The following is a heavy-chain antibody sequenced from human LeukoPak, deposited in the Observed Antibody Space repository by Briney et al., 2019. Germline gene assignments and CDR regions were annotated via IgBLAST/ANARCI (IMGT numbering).Heavy chain of an antibody. CDR2: ISSSGGTI. J-gene: IGHJ6*03. V-gene: IGHV3-11*04. CDR3: ARAPGYSSSWDYYYYYYYMDV. Sequence: GGSLRLSCAASGFTFSDYYMSWIRQAPGKGLEWVSYISSSGGTIYYADSVKGRFTISRDNAKNSLYLQMNSLRAEDTAVYYCARAPGYSSSWDYYYYYYYMDVWGKGTTVTVSS. CDR1: GFTFSDYY. D-gene: IGHD6-13*01.